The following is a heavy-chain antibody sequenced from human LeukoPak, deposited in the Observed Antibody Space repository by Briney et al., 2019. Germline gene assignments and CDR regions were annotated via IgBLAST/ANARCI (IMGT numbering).Heavy chain of an antibody. CDR2: ISSSGSTI. D-gene: IGHD3-3*01. V-gene: IGHV3-48*03. J-gene: IGHJ4*02. Sequence: PGGSLTLSCAASGFTFSSYEMNWVRQAPGKGLEWVSYISSSGSTIYYADSVKGRFTISRDNAKNSLYLQMNSLRAEDTAVYYCARDRAPRTIFGVVIMFDYWGQGTLVTVSS. CDR1: GFTFSSYE. CDR3: ARDRAPRTIFGVVIMFDY.